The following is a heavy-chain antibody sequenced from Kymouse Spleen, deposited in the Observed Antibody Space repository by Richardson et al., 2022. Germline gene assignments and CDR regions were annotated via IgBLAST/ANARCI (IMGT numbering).Heavy chain of an antibody. CDR3: ARYCSSTSCYASSWFDP. V-gene: IGHV1-3*01. D-gene: IGHD2-2*02. CDR1: GYTFTSYA. J-gene: IGHJ5*02. Sequence: QVQLVQSGAEVKKPGASVKVSCKASGYTFTSYAMHWVRQAPGQRLEWMGWINAGNGNTKYSQKFQGRVTITRDTSASTAYMELSSLRSEDTAVYYCARYCSSTSCYASSWFDPWGQGTLVTVSS. CDR2: INAGNGNT.